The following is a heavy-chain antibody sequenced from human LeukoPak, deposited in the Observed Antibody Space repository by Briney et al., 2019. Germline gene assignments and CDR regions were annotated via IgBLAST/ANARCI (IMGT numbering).Heavy chain of an antibody. V-gene: IGHV4-34*01. J-gene: IGHJ4*02. Sequence: SETLSLTCAVYGGSFSGYYWSWIRQPPGKGLEWIGEINHSGSTNYNPSLKSRVTISVDTSKNQFSLKLSSVTAADTAVYYCARDYILSYSSGWYRRGSFDYWGQGTLVTVSS. D-gene: IGHD6-19*01. CDR3: ARDYILSYSSGWYRRGSFDY. CDR2: INHSGST. CDR1: GGSFSGYY.